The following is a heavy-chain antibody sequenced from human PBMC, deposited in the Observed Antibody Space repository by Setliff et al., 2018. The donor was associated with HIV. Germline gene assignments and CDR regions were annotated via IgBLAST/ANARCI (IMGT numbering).Heavy chain of an antibody. CDR2: IYYSGST. V-gene: IGHV4-59*01. Sequence: PSETLSLTCTVSGGSISSYYWSWIRQPPGKGLEWIGYIYYSGSTNYKPSLKSRVSISVDTSKNQFSLKLSSVTAADTAVYYCAICGGDCYSLDYWGQGTLVTVSS. D-gene: IGHD2-21*02. CDR3: AICGGDCYSLDY. CDR1: GGSISSYY. J-gene: IGHJ4*02.